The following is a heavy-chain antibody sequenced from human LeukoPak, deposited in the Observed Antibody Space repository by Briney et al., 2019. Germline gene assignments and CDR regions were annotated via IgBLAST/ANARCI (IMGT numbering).Heavy chain of an antibody. Sequence: SSETLSLTCTVSGGSISTYYWSWIRQPPGKGLEWIGYIHYSGSTNYDPSLKSRVTISVDTSKNQFSLKLSSVTAADTAVYYCARLSYCSSTSCKYNWFDPWGQGTLVTVSS. CDR1: GGSISTYY. CDR3: ARLSYCSSTSCKYNWFDP. D-gene: IGHD2-2*01. J-gene: IGHJ5*02. CDR2: IHYSGST. V-gene: IGHV4-59*01.